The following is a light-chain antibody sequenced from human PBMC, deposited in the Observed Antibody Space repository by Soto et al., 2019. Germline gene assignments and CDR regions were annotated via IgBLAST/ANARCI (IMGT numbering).Light chain of an antibody. V-gene: IGKV3-20*01. CDR1: QSLGTNF. CDR2: GAS. Sequence: EIVLTQSPGTLSLSPGESGTLSCRASQSLGTNFLAWFQQKPGQAPRLLIYGASTRATGIPDRFSGSGSGTKYTLTITRLEPQDSVVYYWQLYGISPRTFGQGTKVQIK. J-gene: IGKJ1*01. CDR3: QLYGISPRT.